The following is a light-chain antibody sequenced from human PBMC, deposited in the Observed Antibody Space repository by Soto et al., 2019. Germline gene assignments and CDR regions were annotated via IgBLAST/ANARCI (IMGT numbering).Light chain of an antibody. CDR3: QQYNNWPPGT. V-gene: IGKV3-15*01. Sequence: EIVLTQSAATLSLSPGEIATLSCRASQSVSSYLAWYQQKPGQAPRLIIYGAYTRATGIPARFSGSGSGTEFTPTISSLQSEDFAVYYCQQYNNWPPGTFGQGTKVDIK. J-gene: IGKJ1*01. CDR2: GAY. CDR1: QSVSSY.